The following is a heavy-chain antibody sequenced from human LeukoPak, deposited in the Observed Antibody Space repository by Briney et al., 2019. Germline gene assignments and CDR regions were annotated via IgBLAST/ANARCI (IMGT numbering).Heavy chain of an antibody. J-gene: IGHJ4*02. Sequence: ASVKVSCKASGYTFTSYGCTWVRQAPGQGLEWMGWISGYNGNTNYAQKLQGRVTMTTDTSTSTAYMELRSLRSDDTAVYYCAREGRYCSGGSCFSDYWGQGTLVTVSS. CDR2: ISGYNGNT. CDR3: AREGRYCSGGSCFSDY. D-gene: IGHD2-15*01. CDR1: GYTFTSYG. V-gene: IGHV1-18*01.